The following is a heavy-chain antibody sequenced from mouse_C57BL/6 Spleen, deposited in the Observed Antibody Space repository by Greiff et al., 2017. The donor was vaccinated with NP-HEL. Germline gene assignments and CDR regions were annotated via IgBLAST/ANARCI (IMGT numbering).Heavy chain of an antibody. V-gene: IGHV5-9*01. CDR3: ARGSTFRYFDV. Sequence: EVQVVESGGGLVKPGGSLKLSCAASGFTFSSYTMSWVRQTPEKRLEWVATISGGGGNTYYPDSVKGRFTISRDNAKNTLYLQMSSLRSEDTALYYCARGSTFRYFDVWGTGTTVTVSS. CDR2: ISGGGGNT. CDR1: GFTFSSYT. J-gene: IGHJ1*03.